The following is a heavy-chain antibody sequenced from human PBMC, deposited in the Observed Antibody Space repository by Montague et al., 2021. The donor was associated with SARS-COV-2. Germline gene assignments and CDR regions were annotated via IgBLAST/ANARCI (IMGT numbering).Heavy chain of an antibody. J-gene: IGHJ4*02. CDR1: GGSISSSSYY. CDR3: ARAIQSQPLVVVIAIPRPFYYFDH. V-gene: IGHV4-39*01. CDR2: IYYSGST. Sequence: SETLSLTCTVSGGSISSSSYYWGWILQPPGKGLEWIGSIYYSGSTYYNPSLKSRVTISVDTSKNQFSLKLSSVTAADTAVYYCARAIQSQPLVVVIAIPRPFYYFDHWGQGTLVTVSS. D-gene: IGHD2-21*01.